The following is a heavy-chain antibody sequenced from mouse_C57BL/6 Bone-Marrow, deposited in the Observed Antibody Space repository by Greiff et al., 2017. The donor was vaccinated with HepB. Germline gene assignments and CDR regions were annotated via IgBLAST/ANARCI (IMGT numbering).Heavy chain of an antibody. J-gene: IGHJ3*01. V-gene: IGHV1-26*01. CDR2: INPNNGGT. CDR1: GYTFTDYY. CDR3: ARSRPYYYGTLFAY. Sequence: EVQLQQSGPELVKPGASVKISCKASGYTFTDYYMNWVKQSHGKSLEWIGDINPNNGGTSYNQKFKGKATLTVDKSSSTAYMELRSLTSEDSAVYYCARSRPYYYGTLFAYWGQGTLVTVSA. D-gene: IGHD1-1*01.